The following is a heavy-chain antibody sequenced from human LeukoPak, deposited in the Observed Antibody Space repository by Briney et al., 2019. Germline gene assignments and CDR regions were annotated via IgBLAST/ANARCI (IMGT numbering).Heavy chain of an antibody. CDR1: GYTFTGYY. CDR2: INPNSGGT. D-gene: IGHD4-17*01. Sequence: ASVKVSCKASGYTFTGYYMHWVRQAPGQGLEWMGWINPNSGGTNYAQKFQGRVTMTTDTSTSTAYMELRTLRSDDTSVYYCARGYDYGDYVGDFDSWGQGTLVTVSS. J-gene: IGHJ4*02. CDR3: ARGYDYGDYVGDFDS. V-gene: IGHV1-2*02.